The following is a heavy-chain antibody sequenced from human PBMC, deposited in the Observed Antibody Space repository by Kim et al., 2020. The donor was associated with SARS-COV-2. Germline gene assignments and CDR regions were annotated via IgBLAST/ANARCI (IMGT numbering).Heavy chain of an antibody. Sequence: GGSLRLSCAASGFTVSDSYMGWARQAPGKGLQWVSVIYSRGTTYYADSVRGRFTMSRDNFENTLYLQMSSLTAEDTAVYFCARATYYYNTSASYEGYLFDNWGQGTLVTVSS. CDR2: IYSRGTT. CDR1: GFTVSDSY. V-gene: IGHV3-66*01. J-gene: IGHJ4*02. CDR3: ARATYYYNTSASYEGYLFDN. D-gene: IGHD3-22*01.